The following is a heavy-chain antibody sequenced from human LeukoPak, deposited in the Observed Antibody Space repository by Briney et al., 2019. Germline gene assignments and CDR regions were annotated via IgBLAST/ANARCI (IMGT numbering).Heavy chain of an antibody. D-gene: IGHD4-17*01. CDR2: IYPGDSDA. CDR3: ARASGDGRFDY. CDR1: GYRFTSYS. Sequence: GESLKISCQTSGYRFTSYSIAWVRQMPGKGLEWMGIIYPGDSDARYSPSFQGQVTISADKSISTAYLQWSSLKASYTAIYYCARASGDGRFDYWGQGTLVTVSS. J-gene: IGHJ4*02. V-gene: IGHV5-51*01.